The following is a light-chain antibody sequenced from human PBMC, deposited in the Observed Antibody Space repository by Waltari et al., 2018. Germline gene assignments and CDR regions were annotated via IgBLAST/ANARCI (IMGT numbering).Light chain of an antibody. CDR2: AAS. V-gene: IGKV1-27*01. Sequence: DIQMTQSPSSLSASVGDRVTITCRASQGISYYLAWYQQKPGKVPKLLINAASTLQSGVPSRFSGSGSVTDFTLTISSLQPEDVATYYCQNYNSAPYTFGQGTKLEIK. J-gene: IGKJ2*01. CDR3: QNYNSAPYT. CDR1: QGISYY.